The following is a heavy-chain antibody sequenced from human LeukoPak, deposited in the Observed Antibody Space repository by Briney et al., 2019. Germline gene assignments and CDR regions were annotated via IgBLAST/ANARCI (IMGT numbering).Heavy chain of an antibody. CDR1: GASLNGHY. Sequence: SETLSLTCAVYGASLNGHYWSWIRQPPGKGLEWIGEGSDVGGTKYNPSLKSRVTISVDTSKNQFSLKLSSVTAADTAVYYCARDYYDSRGILGRDWYFDLWGRGTLVTVSS. J-gene: IGHJ2*01. D-gene: IGHD3-22*01. CDR2: GSDVGGT. CDR3: ARDYYDSRGILGRDWYFDL. V-gene: IGHV4-34*01.